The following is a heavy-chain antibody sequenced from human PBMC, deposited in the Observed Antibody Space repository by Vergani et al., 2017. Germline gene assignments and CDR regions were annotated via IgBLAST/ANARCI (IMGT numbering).Heavy chain of an antibody. CDR3: AKDIQLWSHTFDC. Sequence: EVQLVESGGGLVQPGRSLRLSCAASGFTFDDYAMHWVRQAPGKGLEWVSGISWNSRSIGYADSVKGRFTISRYNAKNSLYLQMNSLRAEDTALYYFAKDIQLWSHTFDCWGQATLVTVSS. CDR2: ISWNSRSI. CDR1: GFTFDDYA. D-gene: IGHD5-18*01. V-gene: IGHV3-9*01. J-gene: IGHJ4*02.